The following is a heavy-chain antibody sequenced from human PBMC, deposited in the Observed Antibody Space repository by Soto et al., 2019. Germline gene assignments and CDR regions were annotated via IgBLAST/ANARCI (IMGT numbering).Heavy chain of an antibody. D-gene: IGHD3-10*01. V-gene: IGHV4-59*01. J-gene: IGHJ2*01. Sequence: QVQLQESGPGLVKPSETLSLTCTVSGGSISSYYWSWIRQPPGKGLEWIGYIYDSGSTNYNPSLKSRVTMSVDTSKDQLSMKLGYVTAADTAMYYCASRSQGSGSYGDWYFDLWGRGTLVTVSS. CDR3: ASRSQGSGSYGDWYFDL. CDR2: IYDSGST. CDR1: GGSISSYY.